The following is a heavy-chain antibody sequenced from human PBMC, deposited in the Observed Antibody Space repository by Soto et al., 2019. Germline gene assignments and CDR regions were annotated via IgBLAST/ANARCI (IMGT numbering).Heavy chain of an antibody. CDR1: GYTLTELS. D-gene: IGHD3-3*01. CDR2: FDPEDGET. CDR3: ATVETTGITIFGVVITDYYYGMDV. V-gene: IGHV1-24*01. J-gene: IGHJ6*02. Sequence: ASVKVSCKVSGYTLTELSMHWVRQAPGKGLEWMGGFDPEDGETIYAQKFQGRVTMTEDTSTDTAYMELSSLRSEDTAVYYCATVETTGITIFGVVITDYYYGMDVWGQGTTVTVSS.